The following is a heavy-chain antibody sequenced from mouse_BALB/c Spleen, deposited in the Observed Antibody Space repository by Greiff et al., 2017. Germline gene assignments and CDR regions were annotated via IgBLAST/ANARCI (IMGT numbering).Heavy chain of an antibody. CDR1: GFSLTSYD. CDR2: IWTGGGT. J-gene: IGHJ1*01. Sequence: VKLQESGPGLVAPSQSLSITCTVSGFSLTSYDISWIRQPPGKGLEWLGVIWTGGGTNYNSAFMSRLSISKDNSKSQVFLKMNSLQTDDTAIYYCVRDRGGYWYFDVWGAGTTVTVSS. CDR3: VRDRGGYWYFDV. V-gene: IGHV2-9-2*01.